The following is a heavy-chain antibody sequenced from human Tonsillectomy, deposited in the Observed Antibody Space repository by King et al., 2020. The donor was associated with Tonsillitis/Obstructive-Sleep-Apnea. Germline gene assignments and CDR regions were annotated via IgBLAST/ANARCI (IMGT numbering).Heavy chain of an antibody. V-gene: IGHV4-39*01. CDR3: VRQREEGYGHYYYYMDV. CDR1: GDSISSSSYY. CDR2: IYYSGTT. J-gene: IGHJ6*03. D-gene: IGHD4-17*01. Sequence: QLQESGPGLVKPSETLSLTCSVSGDSISSSSYYWGWIRQSPGKGLEWIGSIYYSGTTYYNPSLKSRVTISVDTSKNQFSLKVSSVTAADTAVYYCVRQREEGYGHYYYYMDVWGKGTTVTVSS.